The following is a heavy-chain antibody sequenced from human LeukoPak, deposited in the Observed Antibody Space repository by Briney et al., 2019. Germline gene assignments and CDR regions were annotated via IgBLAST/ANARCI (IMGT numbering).Heavy chain of an antibody. V-gene: IGHV1-18*01. CDR2: ISAYSGNT. CDR1: GYTFTSYG. J-gene: IGHJ4*02. D-gene: IGHD2-21*02. Sequence: ASVKVSCKASGYTFTSYGISWVRQAPGQGLEWMGWISAYSGNTNYAQKLQGRVTMTTDTSTSTAYMELRSLRSDDTAVYYCARSESLPGLLPHPDYWGQGTLVTVSS. CDR3: ARSESLPGLLPHPDY.